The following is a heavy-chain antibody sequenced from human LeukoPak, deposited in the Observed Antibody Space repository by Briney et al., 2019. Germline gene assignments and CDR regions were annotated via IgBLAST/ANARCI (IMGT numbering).Heavy chain of an antibody. CDR2: IYYSGST. CDR3: ARASAAGPPYYFDY. D-gene: IGHD6-13*01. J-gene: IGHJ4*02. Sequence: PSETLSLTCTVSGGSISSYYWSWIRQPPGKGLEWIGYIYYSGSTNYNPSLKSRVIISVDTSKNQFSLKLSSVTAADTAVYYCARASAAGPPYYFDYWGQGALVTVSS. CDR1: GGSISSYY. V-gene: IGHV4-59*01.